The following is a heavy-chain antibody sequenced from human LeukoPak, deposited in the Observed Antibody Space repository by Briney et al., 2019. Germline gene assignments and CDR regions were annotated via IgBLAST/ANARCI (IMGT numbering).Heavy chain of an antibody. Sequence: GSSVKVSCKASGGTFSSYAISWVRQAPGQGLEWMGGIIPIFGTANYAQKFQGRVTITADESTSTAYMELSSLRSEDTAVYYRARDGAPGYYYGSGSYYPLFDYWGQGTLVTVSS. D-gene: IGHD3-10*01. CDR3: ARDGAPGYYYGSGSYYPLFDY. V-gene: IGHV1-69*01. CDR2: IIPIFGTA. CDR1: GGTFSSYA. J-gene: IGHJ4*02.